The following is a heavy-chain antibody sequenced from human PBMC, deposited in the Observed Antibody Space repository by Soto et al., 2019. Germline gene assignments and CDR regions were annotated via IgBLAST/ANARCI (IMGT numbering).Heavy chain of an antibody. CDR1: GGSFSGYY. V-gene: IGHV4-34*01. Sequence: GPGPDPPSETLSLTCAVYGGSFSGYYWSWIRQPPGKGLEWIGEINHSGSTNYNPSLKSRVTISVDTSKNQFSLKLSSVTAADTAVYYCARVRIAAAGHPTYYYYYGMDVWGQGTTVTVSS. CDR3: ARVRIAAAGHPTYYYYYGMDV. J-gene: IGHJ6*02. CDR2: INHSGST. D-gene: IGHD6-13*01.